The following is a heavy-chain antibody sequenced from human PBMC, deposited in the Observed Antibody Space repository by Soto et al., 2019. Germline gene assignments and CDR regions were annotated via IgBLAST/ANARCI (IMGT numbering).Heavy chain of an antibody. Sequence: EVQLLESGGGLAQAGGSLRLSCAASGFNFRIYAMNWVRQAPGQGLEWVSGMIGVGTSWDYADSVRGRFTISRDNSKNTLYLQMSSLRAEDTAVYYCARVIRPDGRYDLDDWGQGTLVTVSS. D-gene: IGHD1-26*01. CDR1: GFNFRIYA. V-gene: IGHV3-23*01. CDR3: ARVIRPDGRYDLDD. CDR2: MIGVGTSW. J-gene: IGHJ4*02.